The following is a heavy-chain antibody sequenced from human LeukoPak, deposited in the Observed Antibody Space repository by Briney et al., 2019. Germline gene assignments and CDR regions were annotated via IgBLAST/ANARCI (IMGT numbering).Heavy chain of an antibody. V-gene: IGHV1-69*04. CDR2: IIPILGIA. Sequence: SVKVSCKASGYTFTGYYMHWVRQAPGQGLEWMGRIIPILGIANYAQKFQGRVTITADKSTSTAYMELSSLRSEDTAVYYCARGPGTGTTSWFDPWGQGTLVTVSS. D-gene: IGHD1-1*01. J-gene: IGHJ5*02. CDR1: GYTFTGYY. CDR3: ARGPGTGTTSWFDP.